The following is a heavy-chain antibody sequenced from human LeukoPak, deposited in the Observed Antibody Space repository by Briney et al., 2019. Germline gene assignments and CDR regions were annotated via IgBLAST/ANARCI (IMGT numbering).Heavy chain of an antibody. J-gene: IGHJ6*03. V-gene: IGHV3-33*01. CDR1: GFTFNNYA. CDR2: IWLDVNNN. Sequence: PGGSLRLSCAASGFTFNNYAMHWVRQAPGKGLEWVAVIWLDVNNNNYADSVKGRFTISRDNSKNTLSLQMNSLRADDTAVYYCARAGRPVLQYYYYYYMDVWGEGTTVTVSS. D-gene: IGHD6-6*01. CDR3: ARAGRPVLQYYYYYYMDV.